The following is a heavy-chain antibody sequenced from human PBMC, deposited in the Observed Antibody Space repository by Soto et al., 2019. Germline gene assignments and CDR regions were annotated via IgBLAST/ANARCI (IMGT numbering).Heavy chain of an antibody. D-gene: IGHD6-19*01. CDR2: VSYDEVNK. Sequence: GGSLRLSCAASGFTYSSHGMHWVRQAPGKGLEWLAVVSYDEVNKFYADSVRGRFTISRDNSKDTVYLQINSLRRDDTAMYFCAKVMTEYSGVAIDHWGQGTLVTVSS. CDR3: AKVMTEYSGVAIDH. J-gene: IGHJ4*02. CDR1: GFTYSSHG. V-gene: IGHV3-30*18.